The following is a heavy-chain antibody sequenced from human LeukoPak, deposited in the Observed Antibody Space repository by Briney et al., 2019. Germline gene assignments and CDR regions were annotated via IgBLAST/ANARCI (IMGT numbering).Heavy chain of an antibody. CDR3: AREYYDSNKAPAFDI. CDR1: GGSISSGSYY. V-gene: IGHV4-61*02. D-gene: IGHD3-22*01. Sequence: PSQTLSLTCTVSGGSISSGSYYWSWIRHPAGKGLKWIGRIYTSGTTNSNPSLKSRVTISVDTSKNQFSLKLSSVTAADTAVYYCAREYYDSNKAPAFDIWGQGTMVTVSS. J-gene: IGHJ3*02. CDR2: IYTSGTT.